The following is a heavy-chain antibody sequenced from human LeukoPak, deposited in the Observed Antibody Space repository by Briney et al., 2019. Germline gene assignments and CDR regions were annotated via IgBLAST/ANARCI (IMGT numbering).Heavy chain of an antibody. CDR1: GFTFSSYS. CDR3: ARDPYSGTYGNTYYYYMDV. J-gene: IGHJ6*03. D-gene: IGHD1-26*01. CDR2: ISSSSSAI. V-gene: IGHV3-48*01. Sequence: GGSLRLSCAASGFTFSSYSMNWVRQAPGKGLEWVSYISSSSSAIFYADSVKGRFTISRDNAKNSLCLQMNSLRAEDTAVYYCARDPYSGTYGNTYYYYMDVWGKGTTVTISS.